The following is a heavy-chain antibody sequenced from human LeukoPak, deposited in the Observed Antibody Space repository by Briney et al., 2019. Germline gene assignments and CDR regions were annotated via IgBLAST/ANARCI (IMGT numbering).Heavy chain of an antibody. Sequence: GGSLRLSCAASGFTFSSYAMSWVRQAPGKGLEWVSAISGSGGSTYYADSVKGRFTISRDNSENTLYLQMNSLRAEDTAVYYCAGGDSSAWSDYWGQGTLVTVSS. J-gene: IGHJ4*02. CDR1: GFTFSSYA. D-gene: IGHD6-19*01. CDR3: AGGDSSAWSDY. V-gene: IGHV3-23*01. CDR2: ISGSGGST.